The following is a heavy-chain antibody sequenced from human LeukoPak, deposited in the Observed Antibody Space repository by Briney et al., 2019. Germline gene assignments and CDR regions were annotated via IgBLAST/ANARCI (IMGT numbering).Heavy chain of an antibody. V-gene: IGHV3-48*01. CDR3: AREPTYTSTWYTSCDY. Sequence: GGSLRLSCAASGFTFTNYNMNWVRQAPGKGLEWVSYITGSSSTIYYADSVKGRFTISRDNAKNSLYLQMNSLRAEDTAVYYCAREPTYTSTWYTSCDYWGQGILVTVSS. D-gene: IGHD6-13*01. CDR2: ITGSSSTI. J-gene: IGHJ4*02. CDR1: GFTFTNYN.